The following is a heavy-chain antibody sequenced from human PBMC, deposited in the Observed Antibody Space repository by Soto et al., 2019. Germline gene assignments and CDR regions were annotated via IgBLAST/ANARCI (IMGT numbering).Heavy chain of an antibody. Sequence: GGSLRLSCAASGFTFSSYAMSWVRQAPGKGLEWVSAISGSGGSTYYADSVKGRFTISRDNSKNTLYLQMNSLRAEDMAVYYCAKDYNWNDVYFDYWGQGTLVTVSS. J-gene: IGHJ4*02. CDR1: GFTFSSYA. V-gene: IGHV3-23*01. CDR3: AKDYNWNDVYFDY. D-gene: IGHD1-20*01. CDR2: ISGSGGST.